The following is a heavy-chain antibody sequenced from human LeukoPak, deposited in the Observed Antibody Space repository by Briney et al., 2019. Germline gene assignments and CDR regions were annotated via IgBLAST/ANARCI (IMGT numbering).Heavy chain of an antibody. CDR1: GFTFIANT. J-gene: IGHJ3*01. D-gene: IGHD1-26*01. V-gene: IGHV3-21*06. CDR3: ARWLVGALKPGAFDF. Sequence: PGGPLRLSCAASGFTFIANTMNWVRQAPGKGLEWVSSISSSGSYIYYADSVKGRFTISRDNVKNSLFLQMNSLRVEDTAVYYCARWLVGALKPGAFDFWGQGTMVTVSS. CDR2: ISSSGSYI.